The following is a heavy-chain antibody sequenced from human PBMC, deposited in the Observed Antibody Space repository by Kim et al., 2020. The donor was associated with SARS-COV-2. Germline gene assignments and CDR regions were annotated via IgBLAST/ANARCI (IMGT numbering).Heavy chain of an antibody. J-gene: IGHJ6*02. D-gene: IGHD6-13*01. CDR2: LSYDGSNK. CDR3: AKEPGIAADGVYYYGMDV. CDR1: GFTFSSYG. V-gene: IGHV3-30*18. Sequence: GGSLRLSCAASGFTFSSYGMHWARQAPGKGLEWVAVLSYDGSNKYYPDSVKGRFTISRDNSKNTLYLQMNSLRAEDTAVYYCAKEPGIAADGVYYYGMDVWGQGTTVTVSS.